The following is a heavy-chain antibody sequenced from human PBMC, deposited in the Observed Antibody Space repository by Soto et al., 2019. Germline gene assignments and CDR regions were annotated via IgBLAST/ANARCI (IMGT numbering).Heavy chain of an antibody. CDR2: IYYSGST. D-gene: IGHD3-3*01. J-gene: IGHJ4*02. Sequence: SETLSLTCTVSGGSISSGDYYWSWIRHPPGKGLEWIGYIYYSGSTYYNPSLKSRVTISVDTSKNQFSLKLSSVTAADTAVYYCARVRGENYDFSDYWGQGTLVTVSS. CDR3: ARVRGENYDFSDY. V-gene: IGHV4-30-4*01. CDR1: GGSISSGDYY.